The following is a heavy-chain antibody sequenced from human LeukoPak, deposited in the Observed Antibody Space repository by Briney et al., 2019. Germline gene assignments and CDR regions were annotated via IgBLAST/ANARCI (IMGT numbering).Heavy chain of an antibody. D-gene: IGHD3-10*01. CDR2: IYRGGRT. V-gene: IGHV4-30-2*01. CDR3: ARGLLYSGSGSYYPPYFDY. CDR1: DGSISSGVYS. Sequence: PSETLSLTCAVSDGSISSGVYSWSWIRQPPGKGLEWIGYIYRGGRTYYTPSLKSRVTISVETSKNQFSLRLSSVTAADPAVYYCARGLLYSGSGSYYPPYFDYWGQGTLVTVSS. J-gene: IGHJ4*02.